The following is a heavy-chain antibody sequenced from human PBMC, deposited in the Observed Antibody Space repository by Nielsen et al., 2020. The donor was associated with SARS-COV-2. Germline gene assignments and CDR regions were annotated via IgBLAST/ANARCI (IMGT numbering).Heavy chain of an antibody. D-gene: IGHD2-15*01. V-gene: IGHV3-48*03. CDR1: GFTFSSYE. Sequence: GESLKISCAASGFTFSSYEMNWVRQAPGKGLEWVSYISSSGSTIYYADSVKGRFTISRDNAKNSLYLQMNSLRAEDTAVYYCASSRYCSGGSCQEDDAFDIWGQGTMVTVSS. CDR2: ISSSGSTI. CDR3: ASSRYCSGGSCQEDDAFDI. J-gene: IGHJ3*02.